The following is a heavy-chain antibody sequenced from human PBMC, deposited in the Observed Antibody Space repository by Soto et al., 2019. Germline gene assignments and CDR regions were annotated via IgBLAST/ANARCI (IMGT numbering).Heavy chain of an antibody. V-gene: IGHV4-39*01. CDR1: GGSISSSSYY. D-gene: IGHD6-19*01. CDR3: AIRTTSGWLYYFDY. J-gene: IGHJ4*02. Sequence: SETLSLTCTVSGGSISSSSYYRGWIRQPPGKGLEWIGSIYYSGSTFYNPSLKSRVTISVDTSKNQFSLELSSVTAADTAVYYCAIRTTSGWLYYFDYWGQGTLVTVSS. CDR2: IYYSGST.